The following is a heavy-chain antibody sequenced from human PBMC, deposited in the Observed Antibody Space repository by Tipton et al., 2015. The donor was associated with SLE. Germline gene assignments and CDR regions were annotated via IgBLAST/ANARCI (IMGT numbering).Heavy chain of an antibody. V-gene: IGHV4-59*12. Sequence: TLSLTCTVSGGSISSYYWSWIRQPPGRGLEWIGYIYYRGSTNYNPSLKSRVTISVDTSKNQFSLKLSSVTAADTAVYYCASAHPSYWYFDLWGRGTLITVSS. J-gene: IGHJ2*01. CDR1: GGSISSYY. CDR3: ASAHPSYWYFDL. CDR2: IYYRGST.